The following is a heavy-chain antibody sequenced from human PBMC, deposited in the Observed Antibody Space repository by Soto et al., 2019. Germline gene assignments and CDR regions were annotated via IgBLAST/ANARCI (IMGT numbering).Heavy chain of an antibody. V-gene: IGHV4-31*03. CDR1: GGSISSGGYY. J-gene: IGHJ3*02. Sequence: QVQLQESGPGLVKPSQTLSLTCTVSGGSISSGGYYWSWIRQHPGKGLEWIGYIYYSGSTYYNPSLKSRVTISVDTSKNQFSLKLSSVTAADTAVYYCARADGSHDYVWGSYRTGGAFDIWGQGTMVTVSS. D-gene: IGHD3-16*02. CDR2: IYYSGST. CDR3: ARADGSHDYVWGSYRTGGAFDI.